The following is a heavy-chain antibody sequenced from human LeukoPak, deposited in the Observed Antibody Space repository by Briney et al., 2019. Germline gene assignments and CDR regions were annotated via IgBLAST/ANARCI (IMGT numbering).Heavy chain of an antibody. J-gene: IGHJ6*02. D-gene: IGHD2-2*01. V-gene: IGHV3-23*01. CDR1: GFTFSSYA. CDR3: AKGVGTTLVVPAAANYYYYGMDV. Sequence: PGGSLRLSCAASGFTFSSYAMSWVRQAPGKGREWVSAISGSGGSTYYADSVKGRFTISRDNSKNTLYLQMNSLRAEDTAVYYCAKGVGTTLVVPAAANYYYYGMDVWGQGTTVTVSS. CDR2: ISGSGGST.